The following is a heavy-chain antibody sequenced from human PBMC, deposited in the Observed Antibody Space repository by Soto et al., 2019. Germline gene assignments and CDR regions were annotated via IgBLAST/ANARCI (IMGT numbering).Heavy chain of an antibody. CDR3: ARHRYSSSWYFAFDI. CDR1: GFTLSNYA. D-gene: IGHD6-13*01. CDR2: IYYSGST. Sequence: ESGGGMVQPGGSLRLSCAASGFTLSNYAMHWVRQAPGKGLEWIGSIYYSGSTYYNPSLKSRVTISVDTSKNQFSLKLSSVTAADTAVYYCARHRYSSSWYFAFDIWGQGTMVTVSS. V-gene: IGHV4-39*01. J-gene: IGHJ3*02.